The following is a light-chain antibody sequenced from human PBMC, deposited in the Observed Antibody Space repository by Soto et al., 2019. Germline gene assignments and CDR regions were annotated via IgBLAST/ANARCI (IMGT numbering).Light chain of an antibody. J-gene: IGKJ4*01. CDR3: QQYYSSPLT. Sequence: DIMMTQSPDSLAVSLGERATINCKSSQSVLYSSNNKNYLAWYQQKPGQPPKLLIYWASARESGVPDRFSASGSGTDFTLTISSLQAEDVAVYYCQQYYSSPLTFGGGTKVEIK. CDR2: WAS. V-gene: IGKV4-1*01. CDR1: QSVLYSSNNKNY.